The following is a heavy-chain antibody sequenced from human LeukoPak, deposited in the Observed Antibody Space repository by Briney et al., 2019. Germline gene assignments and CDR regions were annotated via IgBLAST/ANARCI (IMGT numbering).Heavy chain of an antibody. Sequence: ASVKVCCKASGYTFTGYYMHWVRQAPGQGLEWMGWINPNSGGTNYEQKFQGRVTMTRDTSISTAYMELSRLRSDDTAVYYCARGGQWLGYWGQGTLVTVSS. V-gene: IGHV1-2*02. J-gene: IGHJ4*02. CDR3: ARGGQWLGY. CDR2: INPNSGGT. D-gene: IGHD6-19*01. CDR1: GYTFTGYY.